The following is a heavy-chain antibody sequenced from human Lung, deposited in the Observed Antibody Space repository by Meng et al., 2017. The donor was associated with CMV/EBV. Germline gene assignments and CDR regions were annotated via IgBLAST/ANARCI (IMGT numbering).Heavy chain of an antibody. J-gene: IGHJ5*02. Sequence: FTFSSYAMHWVHQAPGKGLEWVSAIGAGGGAYYADSVKGRFTISRDNAKNSLYLQMNSLRAEDTAVYYCARDHFVVVVAATPWFDPWGQGTLVTVSS. CDR1: FTFSSYA. CDR2: IGAGGGA. V-gene: IGHV3/OR16-10*01. CDR3: ARDHFVVVVAATPWFDP. D-gene: IGHD2-15*01.